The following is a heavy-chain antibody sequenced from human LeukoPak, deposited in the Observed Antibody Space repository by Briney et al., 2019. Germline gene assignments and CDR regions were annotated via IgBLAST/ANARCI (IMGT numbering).Heavy chain of an antibody. CDR2: ISYDGSHK. Sequence: GGSLRLSCAASGFTFSSYAMHWVRQAPGKGLEWVAVISYDGSHKYYADSVKGRFTISRDNSKSTLYLQMSSLRAEDTAVYYCARDPSSWYFDYWGQGTLVTVSS. CDR3: ARDPSSWYFDY. CDR1: GFTFSSYA. D-gene: IGHD6-13*01. V-gene: IGHV3-30-3*01. J-gene: IGHJ4*02.